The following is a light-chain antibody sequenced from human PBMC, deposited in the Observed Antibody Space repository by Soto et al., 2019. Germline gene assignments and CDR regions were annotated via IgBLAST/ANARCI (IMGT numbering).Light chain of an antibody. CDR3: QLYYSYPLT. CDR1: QGISSY. J-gene: IGKJ4*01. V-gene: IGKV1-8*01. Sequence: AIRMTQSPSSFSASTGDRVTITCRASQGISSYLAWYQQKPGKAPKLLIYPASTLQSGVPSRFSGSGSGTDFTLTISCLQSEDFATYYCQLYYSYPLTFGGGTKVEIK. CDR2: PAS.